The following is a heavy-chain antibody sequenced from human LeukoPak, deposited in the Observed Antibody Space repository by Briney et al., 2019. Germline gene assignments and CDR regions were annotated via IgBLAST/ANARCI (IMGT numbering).Heavy chain of an antibody. CDR2: IYPDDSDT. CDR1: GYTFTNYW. J-gene: IGHJ4*02. V-gene: IGHV5-51*01. D-gene: IGHD3-3*01. CDR3: ARPPRVPDPFYFDF. Sequence: GESLKISCKGSGYTFTNYWVAWVRQMPGKDLEWLGMIYPDDSDTRYSPSFQGHVTISADKSISTAYLQWSSLEASDTAIYYCARPPRVPDPFYFDFWGQGTLVTVSS.